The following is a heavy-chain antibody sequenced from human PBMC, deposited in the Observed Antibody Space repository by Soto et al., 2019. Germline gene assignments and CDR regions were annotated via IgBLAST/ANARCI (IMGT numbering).Heavy chain of an antibody. CDR1: GFTFSIFA. Sequence: EVQLLESGGGLVQPGGSLRLSCAASGFTFSIFAMSWVRQAPGKGLEWVSTTGGSGRTTYYADSVKGRFTVSRDNSKNTLDLQMSSLRAEDTAVYYCATVHNSSRSFDYWGQGTPVTVSS. CDR2: TGGSGRTT. D-gene: IGHD6-6*01. CDR3: ATVHNSSRSFDY. V-gene: IGHV3-23*01. J-gene: IGHJ4*02.